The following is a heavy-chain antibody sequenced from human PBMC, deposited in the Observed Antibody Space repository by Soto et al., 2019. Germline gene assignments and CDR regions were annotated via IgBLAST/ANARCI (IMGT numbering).Heavy chain of an antibody. J-gene: IGHJ6*02. CDR2: IIPIFGKA. CDR1: GGTFSSYA. D-gene: IGHD3-16*01. V-gene: IGHV1-69*06. Sequence: ASVKVSCKASGGTFSSYAISWVRQAPGQGLEWMGGIIPIFGKANYAQKFQGRVTITADTSTSTAYMELRSLRSDDTAVYYCAGFPSCWGSSLSTPNAQYYYYGMDVWGQGTTVTVSS. CDR3: AGFPSCWGSSLSTPNAQYYYYGMDV.